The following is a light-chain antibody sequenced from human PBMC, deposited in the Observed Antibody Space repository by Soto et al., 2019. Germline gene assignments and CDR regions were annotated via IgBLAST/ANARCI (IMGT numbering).Light chain of an antibody. V-gene: IGKV3-20*01. CDR3: QQYGNSPQT. CDR2: GAS. J-gene: IGKJ1*01. Sequence: EIVLTQSPGTLSLSPGERATLSCRASQSVTSNYLAWYQQKPGQAPRLLIYGASSRATGIPDRFSGSASGTDFTLIISRLEPEDFAVYYCQQYGNSPQTFGQGTKVEIK. CDR1: QSVTSNY.